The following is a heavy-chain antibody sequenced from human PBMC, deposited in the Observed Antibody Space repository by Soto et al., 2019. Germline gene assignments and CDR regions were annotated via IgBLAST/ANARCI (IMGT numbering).Heavy chain of an antibody. Sequence: EVQLLESGGGLVQRGGSLRLSCTTSGFTFSDYAMTWVRQAPGKGLEWVSTLSGSGLSTYYADSVKGRFTISRDNSNNTLYLQMNSLSAEDTAIYYCVQKHNWKISSSFDYWGQGTLVTVSS. D-gene: IGHD1-20*01. J-gene: IGHJ4*02. CDR1: GFTFSDYA. V-gene: IGHV3-23*01. CDR2: LSGSGLST. CDR3: VQKHNWKISSSFDY.